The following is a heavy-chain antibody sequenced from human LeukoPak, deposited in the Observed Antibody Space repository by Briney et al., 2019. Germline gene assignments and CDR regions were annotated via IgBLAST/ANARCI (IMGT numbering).Heavy chain of an antibody. CDR3: ARGNYDILTLDY. Sequence: RGSLRLSCAASGFTVSSNYMSWVRQAPGKGLEWVSVIYSGGSTYYADSVKGRFTISRDNSKNTLYLQMNSLRAEDTAVYYCARGNYDILTLDYWGQGTLVTVSS. V-gene: IGHV3-66*01. J-gene: IGHJ4*02. CDR2: IYSGGST. CDR1: GFTVSSNY. D-gene: IGHD3-9*01.